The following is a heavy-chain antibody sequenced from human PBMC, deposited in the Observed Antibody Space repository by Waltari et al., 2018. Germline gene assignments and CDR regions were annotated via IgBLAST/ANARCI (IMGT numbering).Heavy chain of an antibody. Sequence: EVQLVESGGGLVKPGGSRRLSCAAPGLHFSRDTMNWVRQAPGKGLEWVSSISSSSSYIYYADSVKGRFTISRDNAKNSLYLQMNSLRAEDTAVYYCACSGGSCYDYWGQGTLVTVSS. CDR2: ISSSSSYI. CDR3: ACSGGSCYDY. D-gene: IGHD2-15*01. V-gene: IGHV3-21*01. CDR1: GLHFSRDT. J-gene: IGHJ4*02.